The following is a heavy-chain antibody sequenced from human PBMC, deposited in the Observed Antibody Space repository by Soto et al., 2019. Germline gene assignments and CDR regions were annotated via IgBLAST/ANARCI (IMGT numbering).Heavy chain of an antibody. CDR2: IYYSGST. D-gene: IGHD2-15*01. J-gene: IGHJ5*02. CDR1: GGSISSGGYY. V-gene: IGHV4-31*03. Sequence: PSETLSLTCTVSGGSISSGGYYWSWIRQHPGKGLEWIGYIYYSGSTYYNPSLKSRVTISVDTSKNQFSLKLSSVTAADTAVYYCARAYCSGGSCYLHNWFDPWGQGTLVTSPQ. CDR3: ARAYCSGGSCYLHNWFDP.